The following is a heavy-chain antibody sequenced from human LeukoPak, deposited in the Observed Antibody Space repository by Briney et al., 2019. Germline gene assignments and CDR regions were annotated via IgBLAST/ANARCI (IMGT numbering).Heavy chain of an antibody. V-gene: IGHV4-34*01. CDR1: GGSFSDYY. Sequence: PSETLSLTCAVYGGSFSDYYWSWIRQPPGKGLEWIGEINHSGSTNYNPSLKSRVTISVDTSKNQFSLKLSSVTAADTAVYYCARLPMVRGISYYYYYMDVWGKGTTVTISS. D-gene: IGHD3-10*01. J-gene: IGHJ6*03. CDR2: INHSGST. CDR3: ARLPMVRGISYYYYYMDV.